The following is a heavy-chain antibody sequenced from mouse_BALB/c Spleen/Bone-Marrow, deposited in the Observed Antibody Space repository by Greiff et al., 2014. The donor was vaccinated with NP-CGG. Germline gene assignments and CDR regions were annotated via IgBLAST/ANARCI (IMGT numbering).Heavy chain of an antibody. D-gene: IGHD1-1*01. V-gene: IGHV14-3*02. CDR1: GFNIKDTY. CDR2: IDPANGNT. Sequence: DVHLVESGAELVKPGASVKLSCTASGFNIKDTYMHWVRQRPEQGLEWIGRIDPANGNTKYDPKFQGKATITAGTSSNTAYLQLSSLTSEDTAVYYCASYYYGRSSFTYWGQGTLVTVSA. J-gene: IGHJ3*01. CDR3: ASYYYGRSSFTY.